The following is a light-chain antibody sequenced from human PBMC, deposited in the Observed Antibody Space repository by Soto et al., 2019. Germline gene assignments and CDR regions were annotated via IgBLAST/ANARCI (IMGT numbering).Light chain of an antibody. CDR2: EVS. CDR1: SSDIGGYNF. J-gene: IGLJ1*01. Sequence: QSALTQPASVSGSPGQSITISCTGTSSDIGGYNFVSWYQQHPGKAPKLMIFEVSKRPSVVSNRFSGSKSGNTASLTISGLQAEDEADYYCSSYTSSTTNVFGTGTKLTVL. CDR3: SSYTSSTTNV. V-gene: IGLV2-14*01.